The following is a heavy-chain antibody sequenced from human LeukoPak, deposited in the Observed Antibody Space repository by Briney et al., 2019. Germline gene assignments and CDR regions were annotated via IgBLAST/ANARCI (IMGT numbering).Heavy chain of an antibody. J-gene: IGHJ4*02. V-gene: IGHV3-7*01. CDR2: IKQDGSEK. Sequence: PGGSLRLSCAASGFTFSSYWMSWVRQAPGKGLEWVANIKQDGSEKYYVDSVKGRFTISRDNAKNLLYQQMNSLRAEDTAVYYCAREDIVVVPAAPKGDFFDYWGQGTLVTVSS. D-gene: IGHD2-2*01. CDR3: AREDIVVVPAAPKGDFFDY. CDR1: GFTFSSYW.